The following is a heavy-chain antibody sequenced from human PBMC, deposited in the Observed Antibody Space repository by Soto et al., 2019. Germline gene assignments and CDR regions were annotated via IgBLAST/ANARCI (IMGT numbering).Heavy chain of an antibody. CDR2: IYYSGST. J-gene: IGHJ4*02. D-gene: IGHD3-9*01. Sequence: SETLSLTCTVSGGSVSSSSFYWSWIRQPPGKGLEWIGYIYYSGSTNYNPSLKSRVTISVDTSKNQFSLKLSSVTAADTAVYYCARGRGDILTGYPSPLYYFDYWGQGTLVTVSS. V-gene: IGHV4-61*01. CDR1: GGSVSSSSFY. CDR3: ARGRGDILTGYPSPLYYFDY.